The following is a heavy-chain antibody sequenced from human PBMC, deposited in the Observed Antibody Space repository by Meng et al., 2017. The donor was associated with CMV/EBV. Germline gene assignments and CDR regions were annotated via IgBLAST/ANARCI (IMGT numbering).Heavy chain of an antibody. D-gene: IGHD6-13*01. CDR1: GFTFSSYA. CDR3: AKVGRVAAAGYYYYGMDV. Sequence: GESLKISCAASGFTFSSYAMSWVRQAPGKGLEWVSAISGSGGSTYYADSVKGRFTISRDNSKNTLYLQMNSLRAEDTAVYYCAKVGRVAAAGYYYYGMDVWGQGTTVTVSS. J-gene: IGHJ6*02. CDR2: ISGSGGST. V-gene: IGHV3-23*01.